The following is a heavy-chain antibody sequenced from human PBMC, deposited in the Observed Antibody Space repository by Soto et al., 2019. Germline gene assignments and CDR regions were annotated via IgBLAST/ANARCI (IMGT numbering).Heavy chain of an antibody. Sequence: PSETLSRTCAVYGGSFSGYYWSWIRQPPGKGLEWIGEINHSGSTNYNPSLKSRVTISVDTSKNQFSLKLSSVTAADTAVYYCARGPPPYSSSMAPLDYWGQGTLVTVSS. CDR3: ARGPPPYSSSMAPLDY. V-gene: IGHV4-34*01. CDR1: GGSFSGYY. J-gene: IGHJ4*02. D-gene: IGHD6-13*01. CDR2: INHSGST.